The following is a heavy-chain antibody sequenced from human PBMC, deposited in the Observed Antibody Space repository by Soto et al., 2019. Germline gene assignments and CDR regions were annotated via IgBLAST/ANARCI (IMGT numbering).Heavy chain of an antibody. D-gene: IGHD1-26*01. Sequence: ESGGGVVQPGRSLRLSCAASGFTFSSHGMHWVRQAPAKGLEWVAFIWYDGSQKNYVDSVKGRFTISRDNSKNTLDLQMNSLSVEDTAVYYCARFSGSNSAGTLDYWGQGTLVTVSS. J-gene: IGHJ4*02. V-gene: IGHV3-33*01. CDR1: GFTFSSHG. CDR3: ARFSGSNSAGTLDY. CDR2: IWYDGSQK.